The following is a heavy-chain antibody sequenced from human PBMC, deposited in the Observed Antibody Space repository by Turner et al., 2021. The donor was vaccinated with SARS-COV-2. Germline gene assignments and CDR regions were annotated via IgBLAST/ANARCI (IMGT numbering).Heavy chain of an antibody. J-gene: IGHJ4*02. Sequence: EVPLLESGGGLIQPGGYLRPPCAASGSTVRSNYMNWVRQAPGKGLELVSVIYSGGSTYYADSVKGRFTISRDNSKNTVYLQMNSLRAEDTAVYYCAPVNYCGGTCYVEYWGQGTLVTVSS. CDR1: GSTVRSNY. CDR3: APVNYCGGTCYVEY. D-gene: IGHD2-15*01. CDR2: IYSGGST. V-gene: IGHV3-66*01.